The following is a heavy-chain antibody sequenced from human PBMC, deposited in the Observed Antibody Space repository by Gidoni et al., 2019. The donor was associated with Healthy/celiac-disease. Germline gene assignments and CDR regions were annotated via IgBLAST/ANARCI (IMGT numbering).Heavy chain of an antibody. Sequence: EVQLVESGGGLVQPGGSLRLSCAASGFPFSSYWMHWVRQAPGKGLVWVSRINSDGSSTSYADSVKGRFTISRDNAKNTLYLQMNSLRAEDTAVYYCAREYDYYYYGMDVWGQGTTVTVSS. CDR1: GFPFSSYW. V-gene: IGHV3-74*01. CDR3: AREYDYYYYGMDV. CDR2: INSDGSST. J-gene: IGHJ6*02.